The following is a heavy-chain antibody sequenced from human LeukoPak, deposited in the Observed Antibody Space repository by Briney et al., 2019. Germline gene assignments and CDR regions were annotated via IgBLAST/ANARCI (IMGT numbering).Heavy chain of an antibody. CDR2: ISSSSSYI. D-gene: IGHD4-17*01. CDR3: ARDEDGDYSFDY. V-gene: IGHV3-21*01. Sequence: GGSLRLSCAASGFSFSDYEMNWVRQAPGKGLEWVSSISSSSSYIYYADSVKGRFTISRDNAKNSLYLQMNSLRAEDTAVYYCARDEDGDYSFDYWGQGTLVTVSS. CDR1: GFSFSDYE. J-gene: IGHJ4*02.